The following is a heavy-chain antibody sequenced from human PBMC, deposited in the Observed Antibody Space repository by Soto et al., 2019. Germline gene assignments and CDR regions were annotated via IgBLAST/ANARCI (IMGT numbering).Heavy chain of an antibody. CDR1: GGSISSYY. V-gene: IGHV4-59*08. J-gene: IGHJ4*02. Sequence: SETLSLTCTVSGGSISSYYWSWIRQPPGKGLEWIGYIYYSGSTNYNPSLKSRVTISVDTSKNQFSLKLSSVTAADTAVYYCARRYGYSFEHWGQGPRVTVSS. CDR2: IYYSGST. D-gene: IGHD6-25*01. CDR3: ARRYGYSFEH.